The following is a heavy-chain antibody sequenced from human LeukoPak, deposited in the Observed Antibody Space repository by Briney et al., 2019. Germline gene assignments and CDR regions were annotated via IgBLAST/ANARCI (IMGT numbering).Heavy chain of an antibody. CDR3: ARGKYFDY. V-gene: IGHV3-64*01. CDR2: ISSNGGST. Sequence: GGSLRLSCAASGFTFSSYWMHWVRQAPGKGLEYVSAISSNGGSTYYANSVKGRFTISRDNSKNTLYLQMGSLRAEDMAVYYCARGKYFDYWGQGTLVTVSS. J-gene: IGHJ4*02. CDR1: GFTFSSYW.